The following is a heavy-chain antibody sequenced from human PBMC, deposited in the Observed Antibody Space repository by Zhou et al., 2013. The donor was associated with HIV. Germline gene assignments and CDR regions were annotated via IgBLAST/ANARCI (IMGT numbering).Heavy chain of an antibody. CDR3: ARDTGFLHI. CDR2: IIPILGIP. Sequence: QVQLVQSGAEVKKPGSSVKVSCQASGGSFSSYAISWVRQAPGQGLEWMGRIIPILGIPNYAQKFQGRVTITADKSTSTAYMELSSLRSEDTAVYYCARDTGFLHIWGQGTMVTVSS. V-gene: IGHV1-69*04. CDR1: GGSFSSYA. D-gene: IGHD3-9*01. J-gene: IGHJ3*02.